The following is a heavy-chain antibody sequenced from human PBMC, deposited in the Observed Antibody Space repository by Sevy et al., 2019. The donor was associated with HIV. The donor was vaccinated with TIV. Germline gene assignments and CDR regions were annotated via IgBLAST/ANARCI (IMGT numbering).Heavy chain of an antibody. V-gene: IGHV4-34*01. CDR2: NMPSGIT. D-gene: IGHD1-26*01. CDR3: ARGQWEHPF. CDR1: GGSLSGYY. J-gene: IGHJ4*02. Sequence: SETLSLTCAVYGGSLSGYYWSWIRQPPGKGLEWIGENMPSGITNYNPSLKSRVSISIDTSKNQFSLKVNSVTAADTAIYYCARGQWEHPFWGQGTQVTVSS.